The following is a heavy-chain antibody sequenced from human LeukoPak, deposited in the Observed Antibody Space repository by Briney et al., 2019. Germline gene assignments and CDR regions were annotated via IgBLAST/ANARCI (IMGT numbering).Heavy chain of an antibody. CDR2: ISGSGDST. CDR3: AKGQGGWLRSYDC. J-gene: IGHJ4*02. V-gene: IGHV3-23*01. CDR1: GFTFSTYA. Sequence: GGSLRLSCAASGFTFSTYAMNWVRQAPGKGLEWVSAISGSGDSTYYADSVKGRFTISRDNSKNTLYLRMNSLRADDTAVYYCAKGQGGWLRSYDCWGQGTLVTVSS. D-gene: IGHD5-12*01.